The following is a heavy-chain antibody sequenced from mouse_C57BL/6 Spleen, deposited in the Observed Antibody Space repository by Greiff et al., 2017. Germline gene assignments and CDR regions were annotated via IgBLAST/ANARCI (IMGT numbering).Heavy chain of an antibody. CDR2: INPGSGGT. V-gene: IGHV1-54*01. CDR1: GYAFTNYL. CDR3: ARAGYYEGYFDV. Sequence: VKLQESGAELVRPGTSVKVSCKASGYAFTNYLIEWVKQRPGQGLEWIGVINPGSGGTNYNEKFKGKATLTADKSSSTAYMQLSSLTSEDSAVYFCARAGYYEGYFDVWGTGTTVTVSS. J-gene: IGHJ1*03. D-gene: IGHD2-3*01.